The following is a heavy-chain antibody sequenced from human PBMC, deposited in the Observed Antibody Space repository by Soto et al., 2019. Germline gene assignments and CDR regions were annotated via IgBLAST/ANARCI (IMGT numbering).Heavy chain of an antibody. CDR3: ARARDDSSPTTYYYGMDV. D-gene: IGHD3-22*01. J-gene: IGHJ6*02. Sequence: HPGGSLRLSCAASGFTFSSYWMHWVRQVPGKGLVWVSRISSDGSITNYADSVKGRFTISRDNAKNTLYLQMNSLRAEDTAVYYCARARDDSSPTTYYYGMDVWGQGTTVTVSS. V-gene: IGHV3-74*01. CDR1: GFTFSSYW. CDR2: ISSDGSIT.